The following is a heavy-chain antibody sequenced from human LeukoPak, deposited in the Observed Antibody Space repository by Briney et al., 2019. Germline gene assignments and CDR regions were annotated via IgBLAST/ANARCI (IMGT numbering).Heavy chain of an antibody. D-gene: IGHD6-13*01. CDR2: ISGSGTRT. J-gene: IGHJ4*02. CDR1: GFTFSTSA. CDR3: AKDPQMGAAADY. Sequence: GGSLRLSCAASGFTFSTSAMSWVRQAPGKGLEWVSTISGSGTRTYYADSVKGRFTISRDISKNTLYLQMNGLRAEDTALSYCAKDPQMGAAADYWGQGTLVTVSS. V-gene: IGHV3-23*01.